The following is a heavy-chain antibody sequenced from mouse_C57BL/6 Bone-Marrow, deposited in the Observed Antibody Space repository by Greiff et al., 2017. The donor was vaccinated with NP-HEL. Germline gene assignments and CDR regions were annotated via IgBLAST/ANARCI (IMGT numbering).Heavy chain of an antibody. CDR1: GYTFTDYY. J-gene: IGHJ2*01. V-gene: IGHV1-19*01. CDR2: INPYNGGT. D-gene: IGHD2-3*01. CDR3: ARERWLLRHYCDY. Sequence: VQLQQSGPVLVKPGASVKMSCKASGYTFTDYYMNWVKQSHGKSLEWIGVINPYNGGTSYNQKFKGKATLTVDKSSSTAYMELNNLTSEDSAVYYCARERWLLRHYCDYWGQGTTLTVSS.